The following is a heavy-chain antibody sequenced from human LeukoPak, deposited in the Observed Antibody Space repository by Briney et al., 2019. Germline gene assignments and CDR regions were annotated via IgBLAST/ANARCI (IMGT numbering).Heavy chain of an antibody. CDR3: AELGITMIGGV. V-gene: IGHV3-7*01. CDR1: GFTFSSYW. CDR2: IKQGGSEK. J-gene: IGHJ6*04. D-gene: IGHD3-10*02. Sequence: GGSLRLSCAASGFTFSSYWMTWVRQAPGKGLEWVANIKQGGSEKYSVDSVKGRFTISRDNAKNSLYLQMNSLRAEDTAVYYCAELGITMIGGVWGKGTTVTISS.